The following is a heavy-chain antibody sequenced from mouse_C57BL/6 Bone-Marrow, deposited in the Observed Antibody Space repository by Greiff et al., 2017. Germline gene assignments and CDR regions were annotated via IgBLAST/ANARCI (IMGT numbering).Heavy chain of an antibody. J-gene: IGHJ4*01. V-gene: IGHV1-69*01. Sequence: VQLQQPGAELVMPGASVKLSCKASGYTFTSYWMHWVKQRPGQGLEWIGEIDPSDSYTNYNQKFKGKSTLTVDKSSSTAYMQLSSLPSEDSAVYYCARGGYYAVDYWGQGTSVTVSS. CDR1: GYTFTSYW. CDR2: IDPSDSYT. CDR3: ARGGYYAVDY.